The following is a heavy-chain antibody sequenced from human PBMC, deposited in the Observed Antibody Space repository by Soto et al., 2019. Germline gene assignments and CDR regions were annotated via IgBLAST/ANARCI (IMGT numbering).Heavy chain of an antibody. CDR2: ISGSGGST. Sequence: GGSLRLSCAASGFTFSSYAMSWVRQAPGKGLEWVSAISGSGGSTYYADSVKGRFTISRDNSKNTLYLQMNSLRAEDTAVYYCAKEWHYDFWSGYSGRGIDYWGQGTLVTVSS. CDR3: AKEWHYDFWSGYSGRGIDY. D-gene: IGHD3-3*01. J-gene: IGHJ4*02. CDR1: GFTFSSYA. V-gene: IGHV3-23*01.